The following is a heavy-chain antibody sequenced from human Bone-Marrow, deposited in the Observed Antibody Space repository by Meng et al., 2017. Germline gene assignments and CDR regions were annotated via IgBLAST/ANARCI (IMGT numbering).Heavy chain of an antibody. CDR2: ISGSGGST. CDR1: GFTFSNAW. D-gene: IGHD1-1*01. Sequence: GESLKISCAASGFTFSNAWMSWVRQAPGKGLEWVSAISGSGGSTYYADSVKGRFTISRDNSKNTLYLQMNSLRAEDTAVYYCAKDIVQLERQDAFDIWGQGTRVTGSS. V-gene: IGHV3-23*01. J-gene: IGHJ3*02. CDR3: AKDIVQLERQDAFDI.